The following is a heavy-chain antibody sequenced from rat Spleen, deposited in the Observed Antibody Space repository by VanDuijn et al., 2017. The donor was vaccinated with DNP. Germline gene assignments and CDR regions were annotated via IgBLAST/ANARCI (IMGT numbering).Heavy chain of an antibody. CDR1: GFTFSDYY. D-gene: IGHD1-11*01. CDR2: ISYDGGTT. CDR3: ARHGRRVFDY. Sequence: EVQLVESGGGLVQPGRSLKLSCTASGFTFSDYYMAWVRQAPTKGLDLIAYISYDGGTTYYGDSGKGRFTISRDNAKSTLYLQMDSLRSEDMATYYCARHGRRVFDYWGQGVMVTVSS. J-gene: IGHJ2*01. V-gene: IGHV5-22*01.